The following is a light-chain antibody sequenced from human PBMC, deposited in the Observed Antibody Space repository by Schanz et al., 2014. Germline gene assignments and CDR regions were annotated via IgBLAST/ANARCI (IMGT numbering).Light chain of an antibody. CDR1: SNDVGTYNF. V-gene: IGLV2-14*03. CDR3: NSYTSSNTWV. Sequence: QSALTQPASVSGSPGQSITLSCTGTSNDVGTYNFVSWYQHHPGRAPKLILYDVASRPSGISNRFSGSKSGNTASLTISGLQAEDEADYYCNSYTSSNTWVFGGGTQLTVL. J-gene: IGLJ3*02. CDR2: DVA.